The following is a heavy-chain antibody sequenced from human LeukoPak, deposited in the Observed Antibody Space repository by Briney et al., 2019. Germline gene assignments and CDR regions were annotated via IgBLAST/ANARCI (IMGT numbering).Heavy chain of an antibody. CDR1: GFTVSSNY. V-gene: IGHV3-53*01. Sequence: GGSLRLSCAASGFTVSSNYMSWVRQAPGKGLEWVSVIYSGGSTYYADSVKGRFTISRDNSKNTLYLQMNSLRAEDTAVYYCARKVSGDGNYYDSSGRNNWFDPWGQGTLVTVSS. J-gene: IGHJ5*02. CDR2: IYSGGST. D-gene: IGHD3-22*01. CDR3: ARKVSGDGNYYDSSGRNNWFDP.